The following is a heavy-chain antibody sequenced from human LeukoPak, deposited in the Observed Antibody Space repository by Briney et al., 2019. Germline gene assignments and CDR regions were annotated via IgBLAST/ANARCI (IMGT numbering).Heavy chain of an antibody. CDR2: ISRDGLDT. Sequence: GGSLRLSCAASGFTFSSYWMSWARQAPGKGLEWVAVISRDGLDTYYADSVRGRSTISRDNSKNTLFLQLNSLRAEDTAVYYCAELGITMIGGVWGKGTTVTISS. CDR1: GFTFSSYW. J-gene: IGHJ6*04. D-gene: IGHD3-10*02. CDR3: AELGITMIGGV. V-gene: IGHV3-30*18.